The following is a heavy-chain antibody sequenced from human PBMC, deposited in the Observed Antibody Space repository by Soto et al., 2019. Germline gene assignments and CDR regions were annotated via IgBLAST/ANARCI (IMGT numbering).Heavy chain of an antibody. CDR1: GFTFRSHG. V-gene: IGHV3-33*01. CDR2: IWYDGRNK. J-gene: IGHJ4*02. CDR3: AREKGLTSLDH. Sequence: GVSKRLSCAAAGFTFRSHGMHWVRQAPGKGLEWVAVIWYDGRNKHYADSVKGRITISRDNSKNTLNLQMNSLRAEDMVVYYRAREKGLTSLDHWGQGTVVTVSS. D-gene: IGHD1-1*01.